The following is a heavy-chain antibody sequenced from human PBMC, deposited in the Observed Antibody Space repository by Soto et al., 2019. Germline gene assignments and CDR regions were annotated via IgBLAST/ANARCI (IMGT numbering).Heavy chain of an antibody. CDR1: GGSISNYY. Sequence: SETLSLTCTGSGGSISNYYWSWIRQPPGKGLEWIGYIYYSGSANYSPSLESRVTMSVDTAKKQFSLSLRSVTAADTAVYYCARDTRSYDSSGYFYFDYWGQGALVT. J-gene: IGHJ4*02. D-gene: IGHD3-22*01. CDR2: IYYSGSA. V-gene: IGHV4-59*01. CDR3: ARDTRSYDSSGYFYFDY.